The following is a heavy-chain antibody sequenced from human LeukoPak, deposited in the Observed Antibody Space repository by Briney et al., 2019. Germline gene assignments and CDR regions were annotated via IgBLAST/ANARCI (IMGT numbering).Heavy chain of an antibody. J-gene: IGHJ4*02. CDR1: GGSISSSSYY. V-gene: IGHV4-39*01. Sequence: PSETLSLTCTVSGGSISSSSYYWGWLRQPPGKGLEWIGSIYYSGSTYYHPSLKSRVTISVDTSKNQFSLTLSSVAAADTAVYYCATRTTAKDTFDYWGQGTLVTVSS. D-gene: IGHD4-17*01. CDR3: ATRTTAKDTFDY. CDR2: IYYSGST.